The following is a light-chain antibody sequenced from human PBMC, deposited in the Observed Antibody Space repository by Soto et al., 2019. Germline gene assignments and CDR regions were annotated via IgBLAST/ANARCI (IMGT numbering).Light chain of an antibody. J-gene: IGLJ2*01. Sequence: QSALTQPPAASGTPGQSVTIPCTGTSSDVGDYNYVSWYQQHPGKAPKLVIYEVSRRPSGVPDRFSGSKSGNTASLTVSGLQAEDEADYYCRSNAGRNNLVFGGGTQLTVL. CDR1: SSDVGDYNY. CDR2: EVS. CDR3: RSNAGRNNLV. V-gene: IGLV2-8*01.